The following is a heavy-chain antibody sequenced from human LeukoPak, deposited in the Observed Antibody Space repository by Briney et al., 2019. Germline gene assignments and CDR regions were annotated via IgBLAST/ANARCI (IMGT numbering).Heavy chain of an antibody. CDR1: GFTFSSYA. Sequence: PGGSLRLSCAASGFTFSSYAMSWVRQAPGKGLEWVSAISGSGGSTYYADSVKGRFTISRDNSKNTLYLQMNSLRAEDTAVYYCAKDPQAGTKYPTWFDPWGQGTLVTVSS. CDR3: AKDPQAGTKYPTWFDP. CDR2: ISGSGGST. J-gene: IGHJ5*02. V-gene: IGHV3-23*01. D-gene: IGHD1-1*01.